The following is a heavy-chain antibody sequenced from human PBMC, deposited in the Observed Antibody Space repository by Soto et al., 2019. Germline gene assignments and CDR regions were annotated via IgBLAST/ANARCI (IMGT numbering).Heavy chain of an antibody. CDR2: ISSNGGST. Sequence: PGGSLRLSCSASGFTFSSYAMHWVRQAPGKGLEYVSAISSNGGSTYYADSVKGRFTISRGNSKNTLYLQMSSLRAEDTAVYYCVSSSSGEHSGIHVWGQGTPALVSS. D-gene: IGHD6-13*01. V-gene: IGHV3-64D*06. CDR1: GFTFSSYA. J-gene: IGHJ6*02. CDR3: VSSSSGEHSGIHV.